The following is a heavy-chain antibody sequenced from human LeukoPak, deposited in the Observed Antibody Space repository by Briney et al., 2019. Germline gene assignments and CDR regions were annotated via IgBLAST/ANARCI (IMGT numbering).Heavy chain of an antibody. V-gene: IGHV1-2*06. CDR2: INPNSGGT. CDR3: AREGADIVVVVAATSEQAFDI. J-gene: IGHJ3*02. D-gene: IGHD2-15*01. Sequence: ASVKVSCKASGYTFTGYYMHWVRQAPGQGLEWMGRINPNSGGTNYAQKFKGRVTMTRDTSISTAYMELSRLRSDDTAVYYCAREGADIVVVVAATSEQAFDIWGQGTMVTVSS. CDR1: GYTFTGYY.